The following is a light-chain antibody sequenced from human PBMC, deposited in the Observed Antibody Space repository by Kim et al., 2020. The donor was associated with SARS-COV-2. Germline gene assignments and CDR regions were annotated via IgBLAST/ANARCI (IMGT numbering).Light chain of an antibody. CDR3: QKYNSAPWT. V-gene: IGKV1-27*01. CDR2: GAS. J-gene: IGKJ1*01. Sequence: DIQMTQSPSSLSASVGDRVTITCRASQGINTYLAWYQQKPGKVPKLLIYGASAVHSGVPSRFSGSGSGTDFTLTICSLQPEDVATYYCQKYNSAPWTFGQGTKVDIK. CDR1: QGINTY.